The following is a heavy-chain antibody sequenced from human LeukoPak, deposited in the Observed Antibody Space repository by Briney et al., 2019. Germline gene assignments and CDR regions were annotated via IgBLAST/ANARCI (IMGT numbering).Heavy chain of an antibody. V-gene: IGHV1-18*01. Sequence: ASVKVSYKASGYTFTSYGISWVRQAPGQGLEWMGWISAYNGNTNYAQKFQGRVTMTTDTSTSTAYMELRSLRSDDTAVYYCARDHDSSGYSSYNWFDPWGQGTLVTVSS. CDR2: ISAYNGNT. J-gene: IGHJ5*02. D-gene: IGHD3-22*01. CDR1: GYTFTSYG. CDR3: ARDHDSSGYSSYNWFDP.